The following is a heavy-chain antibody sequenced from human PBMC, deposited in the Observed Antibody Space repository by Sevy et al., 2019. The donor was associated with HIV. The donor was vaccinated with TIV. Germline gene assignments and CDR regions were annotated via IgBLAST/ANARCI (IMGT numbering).Heavy chain of an antibody. D-gene: IGHD1-26*01. Sequence: ASVKVSCKASGYTFTSYGISWVRQAPGQGLEWMGWISAYNGNTNYAQKLQGRVTMTTDTSTSTAYMELRSLRSDDTAVYYCARSRGRYSGSYRWGYFDYWGQGTLVTVSS. J-gene: IGHJ4*02. CDR1: GYTFTSYG. CDR3: ARSRGRYSGSYRWGYFDY. CDR2: ISAYNGNT. V-gene: IGHV1-18*01.